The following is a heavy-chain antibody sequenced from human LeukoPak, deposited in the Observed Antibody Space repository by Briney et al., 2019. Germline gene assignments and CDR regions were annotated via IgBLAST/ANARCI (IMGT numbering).Heavy chain of an antibody. Sequence: SETLSLTCAVYGGSFSGYYWSWIRQPPGKGLEWIGEINHSGSTNYNPSLKSRVTISVDTSKNQFSLKLSSVTAADTAVYYCARVDGPSSGPYYYYYSMDVWGQGTTVTVSS. CDR3: ARVDGPSSGPYYYYYSMDV. D-gene: IGHD6-19*01. V-gene: IGHV4-34*01. CDR2: INHSGST. CDR1: GGSFSGYY. J-gene: IGHJ6*02.